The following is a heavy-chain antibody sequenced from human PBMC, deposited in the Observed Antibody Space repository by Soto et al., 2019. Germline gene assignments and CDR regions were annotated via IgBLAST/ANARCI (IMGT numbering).Heavy chain of an antibody. CDR2: ISGSGGST. D-gene: IGHD2-15*01. V-gene: IGHV3-23*01. CDR1: GFTFSSYA. J-gene: IGHJ4*02. Sequence: VQLLESGGGLVQPGGSLRLSCAASGFTFSSYAMSWVRQAPGKGLEWVSAISGSGGSTYYADSVKGRFTISRDNSKNTLYLQMNSLRAEDTAVYYCAKLGNCSGGSCLRYFDYWGQGTLVTVSS. CDR3: AKLGNCSGGSCLRYFDY.